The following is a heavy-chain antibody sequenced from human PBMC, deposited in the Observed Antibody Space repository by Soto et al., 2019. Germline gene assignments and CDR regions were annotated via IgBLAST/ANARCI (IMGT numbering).Heavy chain of an antibody. J-gene: IGHJ4*02. V-gene: IGHV3-7*04. CDR2: IKTDGSET. Sequence: PGGALRLSCRASGFMFSSDWLTWVRQAPGKGLEWVANIKTDGSETFYVDSVKGRFTISRDNAKNSLFLQMHSLRAEDTAVYYCAREKATNGYIYYFDNWSQGTLVTVSS. CDR3: AREKATNGYIYYFDN. CDR1: GFMFSSDW. D-gene: IGHD2-8*01.